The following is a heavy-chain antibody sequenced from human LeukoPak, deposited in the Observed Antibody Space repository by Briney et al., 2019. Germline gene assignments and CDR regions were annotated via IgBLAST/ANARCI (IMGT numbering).Heavy chain of an antibody. Sequence: ASVKVSCKASGYTFTSYYMHWVRQAPGQGLEWMGTINPSGGSTSYAQKFQGRVTMTRDMSTSTVYMELSSLRSEDTAVYYCARADRLLWFGEIHSPNYFDYWGQGTLVTVSS. D-gene: IGHD3-10*01. V-gene: IGHV1-46*01. CDR2: INPSGGST. CDR3: ARADRLLWFGEIHSPNYFDY. CDR1: GYTFTSYY. J-gene: IGHJ4*02.